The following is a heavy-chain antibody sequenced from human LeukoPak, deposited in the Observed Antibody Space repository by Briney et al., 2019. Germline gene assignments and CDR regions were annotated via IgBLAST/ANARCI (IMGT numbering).Heavy chain of an antibody. V-gene: IGHV3-66*01. CDR2: IYSGGRT. Sequence: GGSLRLSCAASGFTVSRNYMSWVRQAPGKGLEWVSVIYSGGRTYYADSVKGRFTISRDNSKNTLYLQMSRLRAEDTAVYYCASSLEGYDSSGYYSDYWGQGTLVTVSS. D-gene: IGHD3-22*01. CDR3: ASSLEGYDSSGYYSDY. CDR1: GFTVSRNY. J-gene: IGHJ4*02.